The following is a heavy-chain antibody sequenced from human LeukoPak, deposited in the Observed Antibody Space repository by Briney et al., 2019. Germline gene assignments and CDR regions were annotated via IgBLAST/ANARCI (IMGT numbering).Heavy chain of an antibody. V-gene: IGHV1-3*01. CDR3: ANSRPGARTFYYFYMAV. J-gene: IGHJ6*03. CDR2: INAGNGNT. Sequence: ASVKVSCKASGYTFTSYAMHWVRQAPGQRLEWMGWINAGNGNTKYSQKFQGRVTITRDTSASTAYMELNNLRAEDTAVYYCANSRPGARTFYYFYMAVWGKGTTVIVSS. CDR1: GYTFTSYA. D-gene: IGHD1-7*01.